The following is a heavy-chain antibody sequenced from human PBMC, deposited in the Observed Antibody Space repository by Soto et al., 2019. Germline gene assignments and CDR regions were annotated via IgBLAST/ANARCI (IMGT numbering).Heavy chain of an antibody. Sequence: GGSLRLSCAASGFTFSDYYMSWIRQAPGKGLEWVSYISSSGSSIYYADSVKDRFTISRDNAKNSLYLQMNSLRAEDTAVYYCARRGMNGSGSYSYDCYYMDVWGKGTTVTVSS. V-gene: IGHV3-11*01. D-gene: IGHD3-10*01. J-gene: IGHJ6*03. CDR1: GFTFSDYY. CDR3: ARRGMNGSGSYSYDCYYMDV. CDR2: ISSSGSSI.